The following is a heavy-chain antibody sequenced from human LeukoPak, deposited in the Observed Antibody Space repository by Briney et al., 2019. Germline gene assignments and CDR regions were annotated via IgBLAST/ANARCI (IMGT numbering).Heavy chain of an antibody. V-gene: IGHV1-8*01. Sequence: ASVKVSCKASGYTFTSYDINWVRQATGQGLEWMGWMNPNSGNTGYAQKFQGRVTMTRDTSISTAYMELSRLRSDDTAVYYCARARRAYYYDSSGYPPPNWFDPWGQGTLVTVSS. D-gene: IGHD3-22*01. CDR2: MNPNSGNT. CDR3: ARARRAYYYDSSGYPPPNWFDP. J-gene: IGHJ5*02. CDR1: GYTFTSYD.